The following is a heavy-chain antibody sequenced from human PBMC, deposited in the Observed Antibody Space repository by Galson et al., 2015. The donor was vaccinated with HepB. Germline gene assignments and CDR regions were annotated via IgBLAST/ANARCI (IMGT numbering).Heavy chain of an antibody. CDR2: ISSSSSYI. CDR1: GFTFSSYA. Sequence: SLRLSCAASGFTFSSYAMHWVRQAPGKGLEWVSSISSSSSYIYYADSVKGRFTISRDNAKNSLYLQMNSLRAEDTAVYYCARDEGSGWHYYYYGMDVWGKGTTVTVSS. V-gene: IGHV3-21*01. J-gene: IGHJ6*04. D-gene: IGHD6-19*01. CDR3: ARDEGSGWHYYYYGMDV.